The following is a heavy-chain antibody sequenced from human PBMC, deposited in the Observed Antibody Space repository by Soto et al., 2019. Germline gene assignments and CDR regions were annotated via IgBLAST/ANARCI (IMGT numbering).Heavy chain of an antibody. J-gene: IGHJ4*02. V-gene: IGHV1-46*01. CDR1: RDTFTDYY. Sequence: QVQLVQSGAEVKKPGASVKVSCKASRDTFTDYYIHWVRQAPGQGLEWMGTVNPSGGHTTYAQHFLGRVTMTRDTSTSTLYMELTSLTSEDTAVYYCARGGHVVVVTAALDYWGQGTLVTVSS. CDR2: VNPSGGHT. CDR3: ARGGHVVVVTAALDY. D-gene: IGHD2-21*02.